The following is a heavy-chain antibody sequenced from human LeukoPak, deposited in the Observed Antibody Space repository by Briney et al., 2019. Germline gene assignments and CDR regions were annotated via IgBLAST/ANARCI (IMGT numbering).Heavy chain of an antibody. V-gene: IGHV3-48*04. J-gene: IGHJ5*02. CDR2: ISSTTSTI. CDR1: GFTFSSYS. D-gene: IGHD4-17*01. Sequence: GGSLRLSCAASGFTFSSYSMNWVRQAPGKGLEWISYISSTTSTIYYADSVKGRFTISRDNAKNPLYLQMNSLRAEDTAVYYCARDVTYYGADWFDPWGQGTLVTVSS. CDR3: ARDVTYYGADWFDP.